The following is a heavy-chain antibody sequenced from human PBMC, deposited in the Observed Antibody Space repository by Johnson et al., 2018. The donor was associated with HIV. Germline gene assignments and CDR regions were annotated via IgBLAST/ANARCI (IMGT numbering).Heavy chain of an antibody. J-gene: IGHJ3*02. Sequence: QVQLVESGGGVVQPGRSLRLSCAASGFTFSYYGIHWVRQAPGKGLEWVAVISYAGSDKYYSDSVKGRSTISRDNSKNSLYLQMNSLRAEDTAVYYCARDRGGPVRDDAFDIWGQGTMVTVSS. CDR3: ARDRGGPVRDDAFDI. CDR1: GFTFSYYG. V-gene: IGHV3-33*05. CDR2: ISYAGSDK. D-gene: IGHD3-10*01.